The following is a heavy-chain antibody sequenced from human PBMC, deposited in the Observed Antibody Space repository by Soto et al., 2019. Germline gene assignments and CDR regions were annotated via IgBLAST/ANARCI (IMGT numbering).Heavy chain of an antibody. V-gene: IGHV4-4*07. CDR3: VRDGTKTLRDWFDH. J-gene: IGHJ5*02. Sequence: SETLSLTCTVSGASISGFYWSWIRKSAGKGLEWIGRIYATGTTDYNPSLKSRVMMSVDTSKKQFSLKLRSVTAADTAVYYCVRDGTKTLRDWFDHWGQGIAVTLSS. D-gene: IGHD1-1*01. CDR2: IYATGTT. CDR1: GASISGFY.